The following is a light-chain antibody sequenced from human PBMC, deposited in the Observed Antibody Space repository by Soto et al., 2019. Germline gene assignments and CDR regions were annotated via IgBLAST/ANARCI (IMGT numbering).Light chain of an antibody. V-gene: IGKV1-5*01. CDR1: QSVSRW. CDR3: QQCNSKART. J-gene: IGKJ1*01. CDR2: EAS. Sequence: DIQMTQSPSTLSASVGDTVTITCRASQSVSRWLNWYQQKSGKAPRLLIYEASNLEIGVPARFSGSGSGTDFILTINSLQPADSAPYYCQQCNSKARTFGQGTKVEI.